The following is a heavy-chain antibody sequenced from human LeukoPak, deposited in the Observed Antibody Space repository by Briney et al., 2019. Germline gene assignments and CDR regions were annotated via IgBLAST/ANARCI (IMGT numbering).Heavy chain of an antibody. D-gene: IGHD2-15*01. J-gene: IGHJ4*02. CDR1: GGSISSSSYY. Sequence: SETLSLTCTVSGGSISSSSYYWGWIRQPPGKGLDWIGNIYYSGSTYYNPSLKSRVTISVDTSKNQFSLKLSSVTAADTAVYYCARPSYCSGGSCYSIWGQGTLVTVSS. CDR3: ARPSYCSGGSCYSI. CDR2: IYYSGST. V-gene: IGHV4-39*01.